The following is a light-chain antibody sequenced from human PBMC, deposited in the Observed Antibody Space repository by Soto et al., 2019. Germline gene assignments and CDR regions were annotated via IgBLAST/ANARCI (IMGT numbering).Light chain of an antibody. CDR2: GAS. Sequence: EIVLTQSPGTLSLSPGERATLTSRTSQSVSSRYLAWYQQKPGQAPRLVLYGASSRATGIPDRFSGSGSGTDFTLTISRLEPEDFAVYYCQQYGGSPPFTFGPGTKVDI. V-gene: IGKV3-20*01. CDR1: QSVSSRY. CDR3: QQYGGSPPFT. J-gene: IGKJ3*01.